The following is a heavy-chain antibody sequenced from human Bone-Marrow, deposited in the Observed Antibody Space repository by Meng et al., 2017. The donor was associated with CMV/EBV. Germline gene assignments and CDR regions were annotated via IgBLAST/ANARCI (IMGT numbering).Heavy chain of an antibody. D-gene: IGHD3-22*01. Sequence: ASVKVSCKASGYTFTSYYMHWVRQAPGQGLEWMGWINPKSGGANYAEKFQGRVTMTRDTSISTVYMELSRLRSDDTAVFYCGRAYDSSYRPPKNWGQGTLVTVSS. V-gene: IGHV1-2*02. CDR3: GRAYDSSYRPPKN. CDR1: GYTFTSYY. J-gene: IGHJ4*02. CDR2: INPKSGGA.